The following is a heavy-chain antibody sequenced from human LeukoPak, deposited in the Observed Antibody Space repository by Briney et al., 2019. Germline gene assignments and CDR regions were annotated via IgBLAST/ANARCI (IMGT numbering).Heavy chain of an antibody. Sequence: GGSLRLSCAASAFTFSTYWMSWVRQAPGKGLEWVASRKQDGSEKYYVDSVKGRFTISRDNAKDSLYLQMNSLRAEDTAVYYCARARFSYGHYYFDYWGQGTLVTVSS. V-gene: IGHV3-7*04. D-gene: IGHD5-18*01. CDR2: RKQDGSEK. J-gene: IGHJ4*02. CDR3: ARARFSYGHYYFDY. CDR1: AFTFSTYW.